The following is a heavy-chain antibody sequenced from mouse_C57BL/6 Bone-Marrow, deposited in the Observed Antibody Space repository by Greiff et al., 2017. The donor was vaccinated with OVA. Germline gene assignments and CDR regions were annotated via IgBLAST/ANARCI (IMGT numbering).Heavy chain of an antibody. V-gene: IGHV2-2*01. CDR2: IWSGGST. CDR1: GFSLTSYG. D-gene: IGHD1-1*01. J-gene: IGHJ2*01. Sequence: VQLQQSGPGLVQPSQSLSITCTVSGFSLTSYGVHWVRQSPGKGLEWLGVIWSGGSTDDNAAFISRLSISKDNSKSQVFFKMNSLQADDTAIYYCARNWGTTVDYWGQGTTLTVSS. CDR3: ARNWGTTVDY.